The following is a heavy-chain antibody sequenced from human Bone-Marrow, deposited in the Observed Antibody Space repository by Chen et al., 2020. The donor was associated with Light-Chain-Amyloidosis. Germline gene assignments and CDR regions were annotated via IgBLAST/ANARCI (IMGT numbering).Heavy chain of an antibody. J-gene: IGHJ4*02. CDR2: ISWNRDCV. CDR1: GFPFDDHA. D-gene: IGHD6-13*01. Sequence: EVQLVESGGDLVQPGRSLRLSCAASGFPFDDHAMQWVRQTPAKGLEWVAGISWNRDCVDYADSVKGRFPISRDNDKNPLYLQKKSLKTGDTALYYWAKAPTPRIVAASVYFESWGQGALVTVSS. CDR3: AKAPTPRIVAASVYFES. V-gene: IGHV3-9*01.